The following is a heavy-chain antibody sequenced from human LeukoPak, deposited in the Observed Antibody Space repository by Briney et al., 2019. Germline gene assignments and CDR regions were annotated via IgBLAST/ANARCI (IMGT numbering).Heavy chain of an antibody. V-gene: IGHV1-2*02. J-gene: IGHJ4*02. D-gene: IGHD6-6*01. CDR3: ARGGASIAARPDDY. Sequence: ASEKVSCKASVYTFTGYYMHCVRQAPGHGLEWMGCINPHSGGTNYEQKFQGRVTMARDTSISTAYMELSRLRSDDTAVYYCARGGASIAARPDDYWGQGTLVTVSS. CDR2: INPHSGGT. CDR1: VYTFTGYY.